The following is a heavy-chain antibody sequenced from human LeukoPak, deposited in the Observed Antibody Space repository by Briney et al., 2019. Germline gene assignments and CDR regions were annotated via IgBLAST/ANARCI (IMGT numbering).Heavy chain of an antibody. V-gene: IGHV1-8*01. CDR1: GYTFTSYD. D-gene: IGHD3-10*01. CDR3: ARLQRAAMVRGVDAFDI. Sequence: ASVKVSCKASGYTFTSYDINWVRQATGQGLEWMGWMNPNSGNTGYAQKFQGRVTMTRNTSISTAYMELSSLRSEDTAVYYCARLQRAAMVRGVDAFDIWGQGTMVTVSS. J-gene: IGHJ3*02. CDR2: MNPNSGNT.